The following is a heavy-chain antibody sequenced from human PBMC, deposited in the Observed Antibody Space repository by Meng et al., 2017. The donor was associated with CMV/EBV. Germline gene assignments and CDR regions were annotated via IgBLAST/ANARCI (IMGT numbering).Heavy chain of an antibody. D-gene: IGHD1-26*01. CDR1: GYTFTSYG. CDR3: ARDSAVGATTFDY. Sequence: EQSAAGGKKPGASVKVSGKASGYTFTSYGISWVGQAPGQGLEWMGWTSAYNGNTNYAQKLQGRVTMTTDTSTSTAYMKLRSLRSDDTAVYYCARDSAVGATTFDYWGQGTLVTVSS. V-gene: IGHV1-18*01. CDR2: TSAYNGNT. J-gene: IGHJ4*02.